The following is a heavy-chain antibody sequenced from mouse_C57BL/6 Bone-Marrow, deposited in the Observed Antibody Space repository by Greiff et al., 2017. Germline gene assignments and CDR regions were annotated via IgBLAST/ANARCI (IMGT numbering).Heavy chain of an antibody. CDR3: ARSPYDCYDGYVDV. J-gene: IGHJ1*03. CDR1: GYTFTSSW. CDR2: LDPNSGGI. V-gene: IGHV1-72*01. D-gene: IGHD2-3*01. Sequence: QVQLQQPGAELVKPGASVKLSCTASGYTFTSSWMHWVQQRPGRGLEWIGWLDPNSGGIKYNAQFKSKATLTVDKPSSTGYMQLRSLTSEDSAVYYCARSPYDCYDGYVDVWGTGTPVTVSA.